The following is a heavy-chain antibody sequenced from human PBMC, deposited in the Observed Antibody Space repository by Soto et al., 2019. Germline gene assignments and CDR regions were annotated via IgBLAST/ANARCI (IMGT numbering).Heavy chain of an antibody. J-gene: IGHJ6*03. CDR3: ARVGSSSWYKDYYYYMDV. CDR1: GGSISSYY. V-gene: IGHV4-59*01. Sequence: SETLSLTCTVSGGSISSYYWSWIRQPPGKGLEWIGYIYYSGSTNYNPSLKSRVTISVDTSKNQFSLKLSSVTAADTAVYYCARVGSSSWYKDYYYYMDVWGKGTTVTVSS. CDR2: IYYSGST. D-gene: IGHD6-13*01.